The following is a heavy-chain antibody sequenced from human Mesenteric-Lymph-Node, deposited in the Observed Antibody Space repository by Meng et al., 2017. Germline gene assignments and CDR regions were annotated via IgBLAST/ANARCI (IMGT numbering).Heavy chain of an antibody. D-gene: IGHD2-15*01. V-gene: IGHV4-31*03. CDR2: IYYSGST. CDR3: ARGVNVMVVASPTGGWFDP. Sequence: SETLSLTCTVSGGSISSGGYYWSWIRQHPGKGLEWIGYIYYSGSTYYNPSLKSRVTISVDTSKNQFSLKLSSVTAADTAVYYCARGVNVMVVASPTGGWFDPWGQGTLVTVSS. CDR1: GGSISSGGYY. J-gene: IGHJ5*02.